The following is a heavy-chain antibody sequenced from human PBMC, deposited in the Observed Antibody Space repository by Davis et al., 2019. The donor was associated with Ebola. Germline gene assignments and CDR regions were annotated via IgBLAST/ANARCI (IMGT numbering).Heavy chain of an antibody. D-gene: IGHD5-24*01. CDR2: IRKTGNKFVT. CDR3: ARGEGYNGGHFGY. V-gene: IGHV3-72*01. J-gene: IGHJ4*02. CDR1: GFIFSDYY. Sequence: GESLKISCAASGFIFSDYYVDWVRQAPGKGLEWIGRIRKTGNKFVTETGASLKGRFTIFRDDSKNSLFLQMKNLKSDDTAVYFCARGEGYNGGHFGYWGQGTLVTVSS.